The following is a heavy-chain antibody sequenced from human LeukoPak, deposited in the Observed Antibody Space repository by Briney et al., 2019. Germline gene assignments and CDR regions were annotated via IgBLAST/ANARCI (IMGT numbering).Heavy chain of an antibody. D-gene: IGHD2-15*01. J-gene: IGHJ6*02. V-gene: IGHV4-59*12. Sequence: SETLSLTCTVSGDSISGNYWTWIRQPPGKGLEWIGYIYYSGSTNYNASLKSRVTISVDTSKNQFSLKLSSVTAADTAVYYCARRPPGYYCSGGSCYYYYGMDVWGQGTTVTVFS. CDR3: ARRPPGYYCSGGSCYYYYGMDV. CDR2: IYYSGST. CDR1: GDSISGNY.